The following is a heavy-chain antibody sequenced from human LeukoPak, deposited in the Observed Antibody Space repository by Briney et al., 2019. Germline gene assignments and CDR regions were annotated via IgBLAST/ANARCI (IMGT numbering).Heavy chain of an antibody. CDR2: IYHSGTT. D-gene: IGHD2-2*01. V-gene: IGHV4-38-2*02. Sequence: PSETLSLTCAVSGYSISNGSYWGWIRQPPGNGLEWIGSIYHSGTTHYNPSLKSRVTMSVDTSKNQFSLKLSSVTAADTAMYYCAREEMPCSSTSCSFYYWGQGTLVTVSS. CDR1: GYSISNGSY. J-gene: IGHJ4*02. CDR3: AREEMPCSSTSCSFYY.